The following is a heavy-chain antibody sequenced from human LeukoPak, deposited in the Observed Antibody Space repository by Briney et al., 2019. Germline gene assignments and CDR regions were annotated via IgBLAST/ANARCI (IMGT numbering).Heavy chain of an antibody. CDR3: ATTVTTRYYFDS. D-gene: IGHD4-17*01. Sequence: KTSETLSLTCTVSGGSITTSRHYWGWIRQPPGKGLEWIGSMYYSGTTYYNPSLKSRVTISVDTYKSRFSLRLSSVTAADTALYYCATTVTTRYYFDSWGQGALVTVSS. CDR2: MYYSGTT. V-gene: IGHV4-39*01. J-gene: IGHJ4*02. CDR1: GGSITTSRHY.